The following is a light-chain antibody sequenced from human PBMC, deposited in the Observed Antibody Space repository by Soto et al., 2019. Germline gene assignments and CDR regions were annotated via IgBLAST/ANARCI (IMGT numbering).Light chain of an antibody. Sequence: QSVLTQPPSASGSPGQSVTISCTGTSSDVGGYVSWYQQHPGKAPKLMVYEVTQRPSGVPDRFSGSKSGNTASLTVSGLQAEDEADYYCSSYAGSNNLVFGGGTKLTVL. J-gene: IGLJ2*01. CDR1: SSDVGGY. CDR2: EVT. V-gene: IGLV2-8*01. CDR3: SSYAGSNNLV.